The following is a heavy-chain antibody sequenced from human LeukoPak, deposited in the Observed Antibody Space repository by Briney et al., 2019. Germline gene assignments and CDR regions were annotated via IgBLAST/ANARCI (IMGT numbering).Heavy chain of an antibody. CDR1: GFTFSSYS. J-gene: IGHJ4*02. D-gene: IGHD1-26*01. CDR2: ISSSSSYI. Sequence: PGGSLRLSCAASGFTFSSYSMNWVRQAPGKGLEWVSSISSSSSYIYYADSVKGRFTISRDNSKNTLYLQMNSLRAEDTAVYYCASGTWELLSYFDYWGQGTLVTVSS. V-gene: IGHV3-21*01. CDR3: ASGTWELLSYFDY.